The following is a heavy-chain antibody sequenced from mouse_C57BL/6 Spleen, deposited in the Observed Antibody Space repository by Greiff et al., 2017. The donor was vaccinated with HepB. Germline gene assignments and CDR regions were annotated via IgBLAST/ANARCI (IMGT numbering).Heavy chain of an antibody. CDR1: GFNINDYY. Sequence: VQLKESGAELVKPGASVKLSCTASGFNINDYYMHWVKQRTEQGLEWIGRIDPEDGETKYAPKFKGKATLTADTSSNTAYLQLSSLTSEDTAVYYCARCNDGDYYAMDYWGQGTSVTVSS. CDR2: IDPEDGET. J-gene: IGHJ4*01. D-gene: IGHD2-1*01. V-gene: IGHV14-2*01. CDR3: ARCNDGDYYAMDY.